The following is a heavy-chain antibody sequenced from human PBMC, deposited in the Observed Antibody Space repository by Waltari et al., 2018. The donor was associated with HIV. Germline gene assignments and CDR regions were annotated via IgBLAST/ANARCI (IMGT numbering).Heavy chain of an antibody. CDR3: VKDGPPVEKSDYFEL. CDR2: ISDDGHKT. D-gene: IGHD3-9*01. V-gene: IGHV3-30*18. J-gene: IGHJ4*02. Sequence: QEPLVESGGGVVQPGGALSLSWASSGFNFSYTGMHWVRQTPGKGLEWAAVISDDGHKTFYADSVRGRFTISRDNSNNKLSLQMNSLRPEDAGIYYCVKDGPPVEKSDYFELWGQGTLVTVSS. CDR1: GFNFSYTG.